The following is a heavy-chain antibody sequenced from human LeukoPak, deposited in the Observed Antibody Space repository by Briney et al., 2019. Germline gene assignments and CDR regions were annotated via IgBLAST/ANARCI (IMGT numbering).Heavy chain of an antibody. V-gene: IGHV4-59*01. Sequence: SETLSLTCTVSGGSMRSYYWSWIRQPPGKGLEWIGYIYYSGTTKYNPSLKSRVTISVGTSKNHFSLKLNSLTAADTAVYYCARGHTESADDYGNWFHPWGQGTLVTVSS. CDR1: GGSMRSYY. CDR2: IYYSGTT. J-gene: IGHJ5*02. D-gene: IGHD5-12*01. CDR3: ARGHTESADDYGNWFHP.